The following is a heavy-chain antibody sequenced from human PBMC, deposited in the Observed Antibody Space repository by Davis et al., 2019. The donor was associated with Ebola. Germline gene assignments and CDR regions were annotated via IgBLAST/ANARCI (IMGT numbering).Heavy chain of an antibody. D-gene: IGHD3-16*01. J-gene: IGHJ4*02. Sequence: GESLKISCAASGFTFSSYSMNWVRQAPGKGLEWVSSISSSSSYIYYADSVKGRFTISRDNSKNTLYLQMNSLRAEDTAVYYCAKSGPKQGVFVYYFDYWGQGTLVTVSS. CDR2: ISSSSSYI. CDR3: AKSGPKQGVFVYYFDY. CDR1: GFTFSSYS. V-gene: IGHV3-21*04.